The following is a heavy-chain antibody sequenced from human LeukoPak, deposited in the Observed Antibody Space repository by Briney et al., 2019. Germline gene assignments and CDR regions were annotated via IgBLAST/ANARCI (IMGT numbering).Heavy chain of an antibody. J-gene: IGHJ5*01. CDR3: AKDSGGRYQLAAGNWFDS. V-gene: IGHV3-23*01. D-gene: IGHD2-2*01. Sequence: GGSLRLSCAASGFTFHTYAMSWVRQAPGKGLEWVSAISGNGAATYYADSVKGRFTISRDNSKNTLFVQMNTLRGEDTAVYYCAKDSGGRYQLAAGNWFDSWGQGTLVTVSS. CDR2: ISGNGAAT. CDR1: GFTFHTYA.